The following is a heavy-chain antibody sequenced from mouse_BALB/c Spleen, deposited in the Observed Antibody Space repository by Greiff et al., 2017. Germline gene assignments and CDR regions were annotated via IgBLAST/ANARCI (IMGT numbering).Heavy chain of an antibody. D-gene: IGHD2-10*02. Sequence: VKLMESGPGLVAPSQSLSITCTVSGFSLTSYGVSWVRQPPGKGLEWLGVIWGDGSTNYHSALISRLSISKDNSKSQVFLKLNSLQTDDTATYYCAKLEGFIGYGKRVYAMDYWGQGTAVTVSS. CDR1: GFSLTSYG. J-gene: IGHJ4*01. V-gene: IGHV2-3*01. CDR3: AKLEGFIGYGKRVYAMDY. CDR2: IWGDGST.